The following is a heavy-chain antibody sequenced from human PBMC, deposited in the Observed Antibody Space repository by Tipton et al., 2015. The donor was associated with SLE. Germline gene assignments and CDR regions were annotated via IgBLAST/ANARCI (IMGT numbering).Heavy chain of an antibody. CDR3: ARDSLYSSSWQRLWYFDL. J-gene: IGHJ2*01. V-gene: IGHV4-39*07. D-gene: IGHD6-13*01. CDR1: GGSISSSSYY. CDR2: IYYSGST. Sequence: TLSLTCTVSGGSISSSSYYWGWIRQPPGKGLGWIGSIYYSGSTYYNPSLKSRVTMSVDTSKNQFSLKLSSVTAADTAVYYCARDSLYSSSWQRLWYFDLWGRGTLVTVSS.